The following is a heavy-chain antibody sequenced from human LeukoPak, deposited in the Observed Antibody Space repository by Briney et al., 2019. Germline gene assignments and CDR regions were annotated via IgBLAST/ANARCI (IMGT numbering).Heavy chain of an antibody. CDR2: ISWNSGSI. Sequence: GGSLRLSCAASGFTFDDYAMHWVRHAPGKGLEWVSGISWNSGSIGYADSVKGRFTISRDNAKNSLYLQMNSLRAEDTALYYCAKGRGYSQGYFDYWGQGTLVTVSP. D-gene: IGHD3-22*01. CDR3: AKGRGYSQGYFDY. V-gene: IGHV3-9*01. CDR1: GFTFDDYA. J-gene: IGHJ4*02.